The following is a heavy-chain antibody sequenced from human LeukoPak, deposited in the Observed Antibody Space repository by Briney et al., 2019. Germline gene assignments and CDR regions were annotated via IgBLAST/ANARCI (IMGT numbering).Heavy chain of an antibody. Sequence: PGGSLRLSCAASGFTFSGSAMHWVRQASGKGLEWVGRIRSKSNNYATAYAASVNGRFNTSRDDSKNMVYLQMNSLKTEDTAVYYCTRLYCGGGYCYYFDYWGQGTLVTVSS. CDR2: IRSKSNNYAT. D-gene: IGHD2-21*01. CDR1: GFTFSGSA. V-gene: IGHV3-73*01. J-gene: IGHJ4*02. CDR3: TRLYCGGGYCYYFDY.